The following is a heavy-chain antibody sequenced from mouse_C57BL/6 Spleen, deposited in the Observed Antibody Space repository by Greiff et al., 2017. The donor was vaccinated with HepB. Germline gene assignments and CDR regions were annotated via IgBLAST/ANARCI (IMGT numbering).Heavy chain of an antibody. Sequence: QVQLQQPGPELVKPGASVKISCKASGYAFSSSWMNWVKQRPGKGLEWIGRIYPGDGDTNYNGKFKGKATLTADKSSSTAYMQLSSLTSEDSAVYFCARSDYYAMDYWGQGTSVTVSS. CDR2: IYPGDGDT. J-gene: IGHJ4*01. CDR1: GYAFSSSW. CDR3: ARSDYYAMDY. V-gene: IGHV1-82*01.